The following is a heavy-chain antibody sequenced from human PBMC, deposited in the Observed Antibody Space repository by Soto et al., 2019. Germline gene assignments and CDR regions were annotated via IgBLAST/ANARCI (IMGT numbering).Heavy chain of an antibody. CDR1: GFTFSTYL. V-gene: IGHV3-7*01. D-gene: IGHD3-16*01. CDR2: LDQDGSER. Sequence: EVQLVESGGGLVQPGGSLRLSCAASGFTFSTYLMTWVRRPPGKGLELVANLDQDGSERYYVDSVRGRFTISRDNAKNSLYLQMNSLRAEVTAVYYSVFVGNFFVYWGQGNLVTVSP. CDR3: VFVGNFFVY. J-gene: IGHJ4*02.